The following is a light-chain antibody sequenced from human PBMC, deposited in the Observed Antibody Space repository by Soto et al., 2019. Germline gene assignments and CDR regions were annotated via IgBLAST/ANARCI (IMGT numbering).Light chain of an antibody. J-gene: IGKJ3*01. CDR3: QQYHSLPFT. V-gene: IGKV1-33*01. CDR1: QDIRNH. CDR2: DAS. Sequence: DIQMTQSPPFLSASVGDRVMITCRTSQDIRNHLQWYQQKPGKTPELLIYDASNLQRGVPSRFSGDGSGTYFTVTINTLQPEDVATYYCQQYHSLPFTFGPGTKV.